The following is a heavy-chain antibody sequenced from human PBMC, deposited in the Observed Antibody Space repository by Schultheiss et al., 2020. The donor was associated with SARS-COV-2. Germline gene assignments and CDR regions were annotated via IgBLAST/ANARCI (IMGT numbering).Heavy chain of an antibody. CDR1: GFTFSSYS. V-gene: IGHV3-23*01. J-gene: IGHJ6*02. Sequence: GGSLRLSCAASGFTFSSYSMNWVRQAPGKGLEWVSYINPGSGGSTYYADSVKGRFTISRDNSKNTLYLQMNSLRAEDTAVYYCARAITSEGYYYYYGMDVWGQGTTVTVSS. D-gene: IGHD3-16*01. CDR2: INPGSGGST. CDR3: ARAITSEGYYYYYGMDV.